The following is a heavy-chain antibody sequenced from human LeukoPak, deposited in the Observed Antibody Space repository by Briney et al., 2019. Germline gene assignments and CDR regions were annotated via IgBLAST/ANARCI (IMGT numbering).Heavy chain of an antibody. CDR1: GYTFTSYY. D-gene: IGHD3-22*01. J-gene: IGHJ4*02. V-gene: IGHV1-46*01. CDR3: ASGHDPYYYDTSGYSDY. Sequence: GASVKVSCKASGYTFTSYYMHWVRQAPGQGLEWMGIINPSGGSTSYAQKFQGRVTMTRDTSTSTVYMQLSSLRSEDTAVYYCASGHDPYYYDTSGYSDYWGQGTLVTVSS. CDR2: INPSGGST.